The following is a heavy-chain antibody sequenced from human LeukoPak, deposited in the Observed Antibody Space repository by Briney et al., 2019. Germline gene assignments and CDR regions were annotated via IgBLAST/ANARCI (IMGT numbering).Heavy chain of an antibody. Sequence: GGSLRLSCAASGFTFSIHAMSWVRQAPGKGLQWVSSITSRGESTWYVDSVKGRFTITRDNSENTLYLQMHSLRAEDTAVYYCARDRPNYYGSDGHYYRRDGDYWGQGTLVSVSS. D-gene: IGHD3-22*01. J-gene: IGHJ4*02. CDR3: ARDRPNYYGSDGHYYRRDGDY. CDR1: GFTFSIHA. V-gene: IGHV3-23*01. CDR2: ITSRGEST.